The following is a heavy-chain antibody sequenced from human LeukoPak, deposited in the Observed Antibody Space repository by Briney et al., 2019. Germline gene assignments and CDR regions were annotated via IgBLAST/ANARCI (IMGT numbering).Heavy chain of an antibody. V-gene: IGHV3-49*04. CDR3: TRHNPYYFDY. D-gene: IGHD1-1*01. J-gene: IGHJ4*02. CDR1: GFPFVDYA. Sequence: GGPLGLSWPASGFPFVDYAMSWARQAPGKGLEWVGFIRSKAYGGTTEYAASVKGRFTISRDDSKSIAYLQMNSLKTEDTAVYYCTRHNPYYFDYWGQGTLVTVSS. CDR2: IRSKAYGGTT.